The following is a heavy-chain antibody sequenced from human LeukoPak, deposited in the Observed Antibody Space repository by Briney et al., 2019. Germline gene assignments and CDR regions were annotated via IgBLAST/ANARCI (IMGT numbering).Heavy chain of an antibody. V-gene: IGHV1-69*04. CDR2: IIPILGIA. J-gene: IGHJ4*02. Sequence: GASVKVSCKASGGTFSSYAISWVRQAPGQGLEWMGRIIPILGIANYAQKFQGRVTITADKSTSTAYMELSSLRSEDTAVYYCASRYYYDSSGYSFDYWGQGTLVTVSS. CDR3: ASRYYYDSSGYSFDY. D-gene: IGHD3-22*01. CDR1: GGTFSSYA.